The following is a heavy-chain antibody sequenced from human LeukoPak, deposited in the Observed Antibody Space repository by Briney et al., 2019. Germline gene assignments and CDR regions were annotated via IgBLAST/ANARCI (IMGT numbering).Heavy chain of an antibody. CDR3: ARQAAIFGEAGVWFDP. D-gene: IGHD3-3*01. Sequence: SETLSLSCTVSGDSISSSSYYWGWIRQPPGKGLEWIASLHYGGTTYYKPSLESRAAIFVDTSKHQLSLSLKSVTAADTDVYYCARQAAIFGEAGVWFDPWGPGSLVTVAS. CDR2: LHYGGTT. J-gene: IGHJ5*02. CDR1: GDSISSSSYY. V-gene: IGHV4-39*01.